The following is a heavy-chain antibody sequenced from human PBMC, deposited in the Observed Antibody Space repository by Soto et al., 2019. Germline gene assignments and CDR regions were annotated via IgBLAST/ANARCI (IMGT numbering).Heavy chain of an antibody. CDR1: GGTFSSYA. D-gene: IGHD6-19*01. J-gene: IGHJ6*02. V-gene: IGHV1-69*01. CDR3: ARDTSIAVAGPYYYGMAV. CDR2: IIPIFGTA. Sequence: QVQLVQSGAEVKKPGSSVKVSCKASGGTFSSYAISWVRQAPGQGLEWMGGIIPIFGTANYAQKFQGRVTITADESTSTAYMELSSLRSEDTAVYYCARDTSIAVAGPYYYGMAVWCQGTTVTVS.